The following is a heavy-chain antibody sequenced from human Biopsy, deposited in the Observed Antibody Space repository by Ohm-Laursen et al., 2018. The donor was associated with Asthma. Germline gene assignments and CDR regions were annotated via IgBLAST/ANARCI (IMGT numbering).Heavy chain of an antibody. D-gene: IGHD1-7*01. Sequence: SVKVSCNASGGTFSSYAISWVRQAPGQGLEWMGGIIPIFGTANYAQKFQGRVTITADESTSTAYMELSSLRSEDTAVYYCARDPHNSYLASLRTKFNYYYYGMDVWGQGTMVTVSS. J-gene: IGHJ6*02. CDR1: GGTFSSYA. CDR2: IIPIFGTA. V-gene: IGHV1-69*13. CDR3: ARDPHNSYLASLRTKFNYYYYGMDV.